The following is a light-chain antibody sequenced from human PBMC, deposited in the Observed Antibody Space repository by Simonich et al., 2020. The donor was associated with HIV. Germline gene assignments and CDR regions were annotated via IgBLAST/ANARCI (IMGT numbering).Light chain of an antibody. CDR3: QQYYSTPWT. J-gene: IGKJ1*01. Sequence: DIVMTQSPDSLAVSLGERATINCKSSQSVLYSSNNKNYLAWYQQKPGQAPKLLIYWASTRESGVPDRVSGSGSGTDFTLTISSLQAEDVAVYYCQQYYSTPWTFGQGTKVE. CDR2: WAS. CDR1: QSVLYSSNNKNY. V-gene: IGKV4-1*01.